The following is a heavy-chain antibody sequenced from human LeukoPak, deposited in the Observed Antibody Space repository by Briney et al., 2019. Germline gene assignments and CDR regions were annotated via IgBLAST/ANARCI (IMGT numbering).Heavy chain of an antibody. CDR3: ARVRIGQQLDKYYYYAMDV. D-gene: IGHD6-13*01. J-gene: IGHJ6*02. CDR2: INPNNGGT. CDR1: GYTFTGNI. Sequence: ASVKVSFKASGYTFTGNIIHWVRQAPGQGLEWMGWINPNNGGTYYTQKFQGRVTMTTDTSISTAYMEVSRLRSDDTAVYYCARVRIGQQLDKYYYYAMDVWGQGTTVTVSS. V-gene: IGHV1-2*02.